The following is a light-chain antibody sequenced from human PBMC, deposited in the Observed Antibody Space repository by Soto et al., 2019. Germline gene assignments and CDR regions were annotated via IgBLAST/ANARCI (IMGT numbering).Light chain of an antibody. CDR1: QSVSSN. CDR2: GAS. J-gene: IGKJ2*01. V-gene: IGKV3-15*01. CDR3: HQYNDWPPLFT. Sequence: EMVMTQSPTTLSLSPGERATLSCRASQSVSSNLAWYQQKPGQAPRLLIYGASTGSTGIPARFSGSGSGTEFTLTISSLQSEDFAFYYCHQYNDWPPLFTFGQGTKLEIK.